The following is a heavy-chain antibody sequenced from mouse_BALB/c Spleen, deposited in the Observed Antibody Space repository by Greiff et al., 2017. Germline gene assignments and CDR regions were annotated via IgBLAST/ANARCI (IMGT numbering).Heavy chain of an antibody. Sequence: VQLKESGPGLVKPSQSLSLTCTVTGYSITSDYAWNWIRQFPGNKLEWMGYISYSGSTSYNPSLKSRISITRDTSKNQFFLQLNSVTTEDTATYYCARSGGWYFDYWGQGTTLTVSS. CDR1: GYSITSDYA. CDR2: ISYSGST. V-gene: IGHV3-2*02. CDR3: ARSGGWYFDY. D-gene: IGHD2-3*01. J-gene: IGHJ2*01.